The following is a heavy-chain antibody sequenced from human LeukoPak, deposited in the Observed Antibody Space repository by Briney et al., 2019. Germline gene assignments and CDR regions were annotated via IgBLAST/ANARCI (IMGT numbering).Heavy chain of an antibody. J-gene: IGHJ4*02. CDR1: GYTLTELS. CDR2: FDPEDGET. Sequence: ASVKVSCKVSGYTLTELSMHWVRQAPGKGLEWMGGFDPEDGETIYAQKFQGRVTMTEDTSTDTAYMELSRLRSEDTAVYYCATRVPYYYDSSGGSFDYWGQGTLVTVSS. V-gene: IGHV1-24*01. CDR3: ATRVPYYYDSSGGSFDY. D-gene: IGHD3-22*01.